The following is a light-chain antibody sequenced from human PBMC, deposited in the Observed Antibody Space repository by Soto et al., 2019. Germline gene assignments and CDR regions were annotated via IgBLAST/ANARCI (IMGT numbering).Light chain of an antibody. CDR3: LQHNTYPWT. V-gene: IGKV1-17*01. CDR1: QGIGDD. Sequence: DIQMTQSPSSLSASVGDRVIITCRASQGIGDDLGWYQQKPGKAPKRLIYAASSLQSGVPSRFSCSGSGTDFTLTISSLQPDDSASYYCLQHNTYPWTFGPGTKVEVK. CDR2: AAS. J-gene: IGKJ1*01.